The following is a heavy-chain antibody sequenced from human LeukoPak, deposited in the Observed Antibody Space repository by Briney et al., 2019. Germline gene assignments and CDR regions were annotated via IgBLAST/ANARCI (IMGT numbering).Heavy chain of an antibody. J-gene: IGHJ6*02. V-gene: IGHV3-73*01. CDR3: TRRGSYYGMDV. D-gene: IGHD1-14*01. CDR1: GFTFSGSA. Sequence: GGSPRLSCAASGFTFSGSAMHWVRQASGKGLEWVGRIRSKANSYATAYAASVKGRFTISRDDSKNTAYLQMNSLKTEDTAVYYCTRRGSYYGMDVWGQGTTVTVSS. CDR2: IRSKANSYAT.